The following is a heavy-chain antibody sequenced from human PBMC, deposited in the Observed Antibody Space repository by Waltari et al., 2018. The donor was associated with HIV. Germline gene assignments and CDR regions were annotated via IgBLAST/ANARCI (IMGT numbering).Heavy chain of an antibody. Sequence: QVQLVQSGPEVKKLGASVKVSCKASGYTFTNYGITWVRQAPGPGLEWMGWIGPYNDNTNYAQNLQGRVTRTTDISTNTAYRELRSLRSDDTAVYYCARGRYGVGFYMDVWGKGTTVTVSS. V-gene: IGHV1-18*04. CDR3: ARGRYGVGFYMDV. J-gene: IGHJ6*03. CDR2: IGPYNDNT. D-gene: IGHD4-17*01. CDR1: GYTFTNYG.